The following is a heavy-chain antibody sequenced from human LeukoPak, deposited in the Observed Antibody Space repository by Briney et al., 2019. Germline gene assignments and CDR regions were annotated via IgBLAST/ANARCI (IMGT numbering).Heavy chain of an antibody. V-gene: IGHV5-51*01. Sequence: GESLKISCKGSGYSFTSYWIGWVRQMPGKGLEWMGIIYPGDSDTRYSPSFQGQVTISADKSISTAYLQWSSLKASDTAVYYCARATIVPAAMRRGWFDPWGQGTLVTVSS. CDR2: IYPGDSDT. D-gene: IGHD2-2*01. CDR1: GYSFTSYW. CDR3: ARATIVPAAMRRGWFDP. J-gene: IGHJ5*02.